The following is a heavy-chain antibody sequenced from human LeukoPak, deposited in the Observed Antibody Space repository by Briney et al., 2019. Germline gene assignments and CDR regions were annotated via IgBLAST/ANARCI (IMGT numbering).Heavy chain of an antibody. CDR2: ITASGGST. D-gene: IGHD6-13*01. CDR1: GFAFNNYA. V-gene: IGHV3-23*01. CDR3: AKDLSAAASLRVDP. J-gene: IGHJ5*02. Sequence: GGSLRLSCATSGFAFNNYAMSWVRQAPGKGLEWVAAITASGGSTFHADSVKGRFTISRDNSVSTLYLQMSSLRAEDTAVYYCAKDLSAAASLRVDPWGQGTLVTVSS.